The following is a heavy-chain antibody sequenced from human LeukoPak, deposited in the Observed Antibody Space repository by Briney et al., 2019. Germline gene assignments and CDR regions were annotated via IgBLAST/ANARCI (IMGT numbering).Heavy chain of an antibody. V-gene: IGHV4-59*01. CDR3: AREPVWGGHRFGP. CDR2: IYYSGST. J-gene: IGHJ5*02. Sequence: PSETLSLTCTVSGGSISSYYWSWIWQPPGKGLEWIGYIYYSGSTNYNPSLKSRVTISVDTSKNQFSLKLSSVTAADTAVYYCAREPVWGGHRFGPWGQGTLVTVSS. CDR1: GGSISSYY. D-gene: IGHD3-16*01.